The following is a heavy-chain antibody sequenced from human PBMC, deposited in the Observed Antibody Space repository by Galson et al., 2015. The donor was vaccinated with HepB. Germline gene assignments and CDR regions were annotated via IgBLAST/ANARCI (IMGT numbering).Heavy chain of an antibody. V-gene: IGHV3-48*02. J-gene: IGHJ4*02. D-gene: IGHD3-22*01. CDR1: GFSFSSYS. CDR3: VRDLTPSSYYYDASGTPAQRDY. CDR2: ITHSSSAI. Sequence: SLRLSCAASGFSFSSYSMNWVRQAPGKGLEWVSYITHSSSAIYYADSVKGRFTISRDNAKNSLYLQMNSLKDDDTAVYYCVRDLTPSSYYYDASGTPAQRDYWGQGTLVTVSS.